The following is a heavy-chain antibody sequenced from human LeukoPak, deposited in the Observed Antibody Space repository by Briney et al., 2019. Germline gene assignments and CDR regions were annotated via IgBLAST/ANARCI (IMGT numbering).Heavy chain of an antibody. V-gene: IGHV3-30*02. CDR2: IRYDGSNK. Sequence: GGSLRLSCAASGFTFSSYGKHWVSQAPGEGLEWVAVIRYDGSNKYYADSVKGRFTISRDNSKNTLYLQMNSLRAEDTAVYYCARDRIAADPGHYFDYWGQGTLVTVSS. CDR3: ARDRIAADPGHYFDY. CDR1: GFTFSSYG. D-gene: IGHD6-13*01. J-gene: IGHJ4*02.